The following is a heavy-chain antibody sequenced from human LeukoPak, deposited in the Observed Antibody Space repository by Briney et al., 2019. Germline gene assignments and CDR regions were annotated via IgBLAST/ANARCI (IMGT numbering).Heavy chain of an antibody. D-gene: IGHD3-22*01. J-gene: IGHJ3*02. V-gene: IGHV3-30*18. CDR2: IAYDGSNK. CDR3: AKFLDSSGYYLSDAFDS. CDR1: GFTFSSYS. Sequence: GGSLRLSCAASGFTFSSYSMNWVRRAPGKGLEWGAVIAYDGSNKYYEDSVKGRFTISRDNSKNTLYLQMNSLRAEDTAVYYCAKFLDSSGYYLSDAFDSWGQGTTVTVSS.